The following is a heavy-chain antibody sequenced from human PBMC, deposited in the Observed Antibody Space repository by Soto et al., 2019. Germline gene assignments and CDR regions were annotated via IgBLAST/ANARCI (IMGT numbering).Heavy chain of an antibody. D-gene: IGHD3-22*01. CDR1: GGTFSSYA. Sequence: QVQLVQSGAEVKKLGSSVKVSCKASGGTFSSYAISWVRQAPGQGLEWMGGIIPIFGTANYAQKFQGRVTITADESTSTAYMELSSLRSEDTAVYYCSLVVTFYGMDVWGQGTTVTVSS. CDR2: IIPIFGTA. V-gene: IGHV1-69*12. J-gene: IGHJ6*02. CDR3: SLVVTFYGMDV.